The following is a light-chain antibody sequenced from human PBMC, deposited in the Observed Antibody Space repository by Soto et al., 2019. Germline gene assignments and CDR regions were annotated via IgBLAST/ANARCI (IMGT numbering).Light chain of an antibody. CDR1: SSDVGGYNY. J-gene: IGLJ2*01. Sequence: QSVLTQPASVSGSPGRSITISCTGTSSDVGGYNYVSWYQQHPGKAPKLMIYDVSNWPSGVSNRFSGSKSGNTASLTISGLQAEDEADYYCSSYTSSSTLVVFGGGTKLTVL. CDR2: DVS. V-gene: IGLV2-14*01. CDR3: SSYTSSSTLVV.